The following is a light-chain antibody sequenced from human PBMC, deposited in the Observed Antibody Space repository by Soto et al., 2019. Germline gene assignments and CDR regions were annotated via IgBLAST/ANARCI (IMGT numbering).Light chain of an antibody. CDR3: QQYGSSPTWT. J-gene: IGKJ1*01. V-gene: IGKV3-20*01. Sequence: ESVLTQSPGTLSLSPGERATLSCRASQSVSSNYLAWYQQKPGQAPRLLIYGASTRATGIPDRFSGSGSGTDFTLTISRLEPEDSAVYSCQQYGSSPTWTVGQGTKVDSK. CDR2: GAS. CDR1: QSVSSNY.